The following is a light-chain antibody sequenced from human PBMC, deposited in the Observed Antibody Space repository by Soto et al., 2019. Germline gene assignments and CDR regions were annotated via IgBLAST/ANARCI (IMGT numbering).Light chain of an antibody. CDR3: QQFADSYT. V-gene: IGKV3D-20*02. J-gene: IGKJ2*01. Sequence: EIVLTQSPGTLSSSPGERATLSCRASQSVSSYLAWYQQKAGQAPRLLMYDVSIRATGIPDRFSGSGSGTDFTLTIGRLEPEDFAVYYCQQFADSYTFGQGTKLEIK. CDR2: DVS. CDR1: QSVSSY.